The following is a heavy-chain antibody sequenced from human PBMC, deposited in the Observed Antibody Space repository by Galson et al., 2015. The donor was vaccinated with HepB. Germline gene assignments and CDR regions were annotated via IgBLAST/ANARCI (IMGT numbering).Heavy chain of an antibody. CDR2: IYSGGDT. V-gene: IGHV3-66*02. Sequence: SLRLSCAAPGFIVSTNYMNWVRQAPGKGLEWVSVIYSGGDTYYADSVKGRFTIARDNSKNTVYLQMSSLRPEDTAVYYCARVAVGDFWSGSYYFDSWGQGTLVTVSS. D-gene: IGHD3-3*01. CDR3: ARVAVGDFWSGSYYFDS. J-gene: IGHJ4*02. CDR1: GFIVSTNY.